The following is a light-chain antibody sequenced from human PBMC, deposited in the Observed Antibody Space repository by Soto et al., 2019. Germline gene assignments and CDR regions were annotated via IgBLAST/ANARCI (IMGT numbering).Light chain of an antibody. CDR2: GAS. V-gene: IGKV3-20*01. CDR3: QQHGTSPYT. Sequence: PGDRATLSCWASQSLRSSYLAWYQRKPGQAPRLLMFGASRRATGIPDRFNGSGSGTDFILTISRLEPEDVAVYYCQQHGTSPYTFGQVTVLEIK. J-gene: IGKJ2*01. CDR1: QSLRSSY.